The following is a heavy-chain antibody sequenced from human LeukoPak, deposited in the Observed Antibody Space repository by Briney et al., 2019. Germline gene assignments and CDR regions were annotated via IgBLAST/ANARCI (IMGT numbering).Heavy chain of an antibody. CDR1: GFDFSSYA. Sequence: GGSLRLSCAASGFDFSSYAMIWVRQAPGQGLEWVSTFSGGGGITYYADSVKGRFTISRDNSKNTLYLQMNTLRAEDTAVYYCARGRGGYSSSLFDSWGQGTLGTVSS. J-gene: IGHJ4*02. V-gene: IGHV3-23*01. CDR3: ARGRGGYSSSLFDS. CDR2: FSGGGGIT. D-gene: IGHD6-6*01.